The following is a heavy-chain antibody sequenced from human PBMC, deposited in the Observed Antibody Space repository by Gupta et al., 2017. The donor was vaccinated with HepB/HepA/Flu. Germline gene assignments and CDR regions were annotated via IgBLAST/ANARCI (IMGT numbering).Heavy chain of an antibody. CDR1: GDSTSSSSYY. CDR2: IFYSGST. D-gene: IGHD6-19*01. V-gene: IGHV4-39*01. J-gene: IGHJ4*02. Sequence: QLQLQESGPGLVKPSETLSLTCTVSGDSTSSSSYYWGWIRQPPGKGLEWIGSIFYSGSTYYNPSLKSRVTISVDTSKNQLSLKLSSVTAADTAVYYCARHSHGWYNIFDYWGQGTRVTVSS. CDR3: ARHSHGWYNIFDY.